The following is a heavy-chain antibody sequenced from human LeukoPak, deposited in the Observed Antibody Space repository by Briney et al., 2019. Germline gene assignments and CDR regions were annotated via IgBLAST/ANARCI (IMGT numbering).Heavy chain of an antibody. Sequence: PSETLSLTCTVSGGSISSYYWSWIRQPPGKGLEWIGYIYYSGSTNYNPSRKSRVTISVDTSKNQFSLKLSSVTAADTAVYYCARDNLYSYCSSTSCLYYFDYWGQGTLVTVSS. CDR1: GGSISSYY. CDR3: ARDNLYSYCSSTSCLYYFDY. D-gene: IGHD2-2*01. CDR2: IYYSGST. V-gene: IGHV4-59*12. J-gene: IGHJ4*02.